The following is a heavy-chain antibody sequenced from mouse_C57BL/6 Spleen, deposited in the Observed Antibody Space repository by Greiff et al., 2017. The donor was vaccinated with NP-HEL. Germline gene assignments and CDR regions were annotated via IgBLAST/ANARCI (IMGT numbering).Heavy chain of an antibody. CDR2: IRLKSDNYAT. CDR3: TGRYDYSYAMDY. Sequence: EVKLVESGGGLVQPGGSMKLSCVASGFTFSNYWMNWVRQSPEKGLEWVAQIRLKSDNYATHYAESVKGRFTISRDDSKSSVYLQMNNLRAEDTGIYYCTGRYDYSYAMDYWGQGTSVTVSS. V-gene: IGHV6-3*01. CDR1: GFTFSNYW. D-gene: IGHD2-4*01. J-gene: IGHJ4*01.